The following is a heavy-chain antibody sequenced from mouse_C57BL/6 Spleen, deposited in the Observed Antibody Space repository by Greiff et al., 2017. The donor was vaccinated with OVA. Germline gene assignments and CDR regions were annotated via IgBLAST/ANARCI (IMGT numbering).Heavy chain of an antibody. J-gene: IGHJ2*01. V-gene: IGHV1-50*01. CDR1: GYTFTSYW. Sequence: VQLQQPGAELVKPGASVKLSCKASGYTFTSYWMQWVKQRPGQGLEWIGEIDPSDSYTNYNQKFKGKATLTVDTSSSTAYMQLSSLTSEDSAVYYCARYGRMDYFDYWGKGTTLTVSS. CDR2: IDPSDSYT. CDR3: ARYGRMDYFDY. D-gene: IGHD1-1*01.